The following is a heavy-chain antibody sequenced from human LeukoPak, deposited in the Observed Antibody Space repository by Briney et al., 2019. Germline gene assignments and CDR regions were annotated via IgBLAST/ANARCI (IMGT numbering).Heavy chain of an antibody. D-gene: IGHD6-19*01. CDR3: ARDPLPRIAVAGTWAEYFQH. CDR1: GYTFTSYY. V-gene: IGHV1-46*01. CDR2: INPSGGST. J-gene: IGHJ1*01. Sequence: ASVKVSCKASGYTFTSYYMHWVRQAPGQGLEWMGIINPSGGSTSYAQKFQGRVTMTRDTSTSTVYMELSSLRSEDTAVYYCARDPLPRIAVAGTWAEYFQHWGQGTLVAVSS.